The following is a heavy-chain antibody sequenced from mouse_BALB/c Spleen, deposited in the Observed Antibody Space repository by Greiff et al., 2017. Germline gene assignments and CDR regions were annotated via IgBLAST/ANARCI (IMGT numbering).Heavy chain of an antibody. CDR1: GFNIKDTY. CDR3: ARSYYGYSYWYFDV. V-gene: IGHV14-3*02. CDR2: IDPANGNT. D-gene: IGHD1-2*01. Sequence: VQLQQSGAELVKPGASVKLSCTASGFNIKDTYMHWVKQRPEQGLEWIGRIDPANGNTKYDPKFQGKATITADTSSNTAYLQLSSLTSEDTAVYYCARSYYGYSYWYFDVWGAGTTVTVSS. J-gene: IGHJ1*01.